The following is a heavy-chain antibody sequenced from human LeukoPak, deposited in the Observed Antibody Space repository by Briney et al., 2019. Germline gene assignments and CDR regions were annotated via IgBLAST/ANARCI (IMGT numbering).Heavy chain of an antibody. D-gene: IGHD1-1*01. V-gene: IGHV3-53*01. CDR2: IHSGGNI. CDR3: ARDRGYAMDV. CDR1: GLSISDNY. Sequence: GGSLRLSCAASGLSISDNYMSWVRQAPGKGLEWVSIIHSGGNIYYADSVKGRFTISRDNSKNKLYLQMNSLRAEDTAVYYCARDRGYAMDVWGQGTTVTVSS. J-gene: IGHJ6*02.